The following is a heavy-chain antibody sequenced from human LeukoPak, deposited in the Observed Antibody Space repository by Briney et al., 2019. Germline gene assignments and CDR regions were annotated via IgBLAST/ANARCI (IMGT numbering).Heavy chain of an antibody. CDR1: GYSLTELS. Sequence: ASVKVSCKVSGYSLTELSMHWVRQAPGKGLEWMGGFVPEDGETIYAQKFQGRVTMSEDISTNTAYMELSSLRSEDTAMYYCARMGDPSWSDPWGQGTLVTVS. V-gene: IGHV1-24*01. D-gene: IGHD3-16*01. J-gene: IGHJ5*02. CDR2: FVPEDGET. CDR3: ARMGDPSWSDP.